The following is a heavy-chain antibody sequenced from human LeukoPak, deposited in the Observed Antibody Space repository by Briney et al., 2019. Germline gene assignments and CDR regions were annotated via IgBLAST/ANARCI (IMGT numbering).Heavy chain of an antibody. V-gene: IGHV1-24*01. CDR3: ATQWLVRGLVCYFDY. CDR2: FDPEDGER. J-gene: IGHJ4*02. CDR1: GYTLTELS. Sequence: GASLKVSCTVSGYTLTELSMHWVRQAPGKGLEWMGGFDPEDGERIYAQKLQGRVTMTEDTSTDTAYMELSSLRSEDTAVYYCATQWLVRGLVCYFDYWGQGTLVTVSS. D-gene: IGHD6-19*01.